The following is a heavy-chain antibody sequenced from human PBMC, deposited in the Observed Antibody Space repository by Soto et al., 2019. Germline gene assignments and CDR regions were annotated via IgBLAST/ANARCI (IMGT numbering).Heavy chain of an antibody. Sequence: ASVKVSCKDSGYSFTSYGSSWVRQAPGQGLEWMGWISAYNGNTNYAQKLQGRVTMTTDTSTSTAYMELRSLRSDDTAVYYCARDPPQDYYDILTGYTAFDYWGQGTLVTVSS. CDR1: GYSFTSYG. V-gene: IGHV1-18*01. CDR2: ISAYNGNT. D-gene: IGHD3-9*01. CDR3: ARDPPQDYYDILTGYTAFDY. J-gene: IGHJ4*02.